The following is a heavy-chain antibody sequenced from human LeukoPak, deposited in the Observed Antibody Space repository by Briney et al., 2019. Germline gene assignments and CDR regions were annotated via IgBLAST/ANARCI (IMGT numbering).Heavy chain of an antibody. CDR1: GFTFDDYA. Sequence: PGGSLRLSCAASGFTFDDYAMHWVRHATGQGLEWVSGISWNGNCIDYADSVKGRFTISRDNAKNSLYLQMNSLRAEGSALDFCAKTTSGYASSSSCWGQGTLVTVSS. CDR2: ISWNGNCI. J-gene: IGHJ4*02. D-gene: IGHD2-2*01. CDR3: AKTTSGYASSSSC. V-gene: IGHV3-9*01.